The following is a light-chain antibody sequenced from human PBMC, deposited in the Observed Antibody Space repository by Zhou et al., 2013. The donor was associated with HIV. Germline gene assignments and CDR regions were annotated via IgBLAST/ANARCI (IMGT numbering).Light chain of an antibody. V-gene: IGKV2-28*01. CDR3: MQALQTPLT. CDR1: QSLLDSNGYKS. CDR2: LGS. J-gene: IGKJ4*01. Sequence: DIVMTQSPLSLPVTPGEPASISCRSSQSLLDSNGYKSLDWYLQKPGQSPQLLIYLGSNRASGVPDRFSGSGSGTDFTLKISRVEAEDVGVYYCMQALQTPLTFGGGTKVEIK.